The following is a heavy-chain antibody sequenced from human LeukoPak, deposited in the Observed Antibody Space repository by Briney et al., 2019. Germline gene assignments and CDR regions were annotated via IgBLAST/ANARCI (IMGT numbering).Heavy chain of an antibody. CDR1: GDTFTNYG. D-gene: IGHD2-8*01. CDR2: ISAYNGDT. V-gene: IGHV1-18*01. Sequence: ASVKVSCKASGDTFTNYGFSWVRQAPGEGLEWMGWISAYNGDTKYPQKFQGRVTMTTDTSATTVYMELGSLRFDDAAVYYCAREACSDGVCYFEYWGQGTLVTVSS. J-gene: IGHJ4*02. CDR3: AREACSDGVCYFEY.